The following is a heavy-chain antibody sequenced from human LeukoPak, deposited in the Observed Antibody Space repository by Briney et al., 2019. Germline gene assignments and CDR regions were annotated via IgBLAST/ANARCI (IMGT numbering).Heavy chain of an antibody. Sequence: PGGSLRLSCAASGFSFTSSAMTWVRQASGKGLEWVSDISGSGGSTYYADSVKGRFTISRDNSKNTLYLQMNSLRAEDTAVYYCAKGSSSWLNWGQGTLVTVSS. CDR1: GFSFTSSA. CDR3: AKGSSSWLN. J-gene: IGHJ4*02. D-gene: IGHD6-13*01. CDR2: ISGSGGST. V-gene: IGHV3-23*01.